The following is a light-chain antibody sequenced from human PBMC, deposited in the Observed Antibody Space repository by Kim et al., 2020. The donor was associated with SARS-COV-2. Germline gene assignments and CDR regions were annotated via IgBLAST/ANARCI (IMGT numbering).Light chain of an antibody. CDR1: KIGGHS. CDR3: QVWDTDTDHYV. J-gene: IGLJ1*01. CDR2: YDS. Sequence: APGQTARITCGGNKIGGHSVHGYQQKPGQAPVLVMYYDSDRPSGIPERFSGSKSANTATLTMSRVEAGDEDDYYCQVWDTDTDHYVFGTGTKVTVL. V-gene: IGLV3-21*01.